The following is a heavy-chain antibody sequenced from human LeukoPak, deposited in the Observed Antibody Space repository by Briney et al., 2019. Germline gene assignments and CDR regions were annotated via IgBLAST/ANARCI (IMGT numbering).Heavy chain of an antibody. V-gene: IGHV3-21*01. Sequence: PGGSLRLSCAASGFTFSSYSMNWVRQAPGKGLEWVSSISSSSSYIYYADSVKGRFTISRDNAKNSLYLQMNSLRAEDTAVYYCARDSKYYYDSSGSSADYWGQGTLVTVSS. CDR1: GFTFSSYS. J-gene: IGHJ4*02. CDR2: ISSSSSYI. CDR3: ARDSKYYYDSSGSSADY. D-gene: IGHD3-22*01.